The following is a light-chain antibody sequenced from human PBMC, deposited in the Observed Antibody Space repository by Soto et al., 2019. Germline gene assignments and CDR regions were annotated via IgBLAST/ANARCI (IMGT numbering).Light chain of an antibody. CDR3: CSHAGSYTLGV. Sequence: QSVLTQPRSVSGSPGQSVTISCTGTSSDVGGYNLVSWYQQYPGRAPKRLIYDVTKRPSGVPDRFSGSESGNTASLTISGLQAEDEADYYCCSHAGSYTLGVFGGGTKLTVL. J-gene: IGLJ3*02. CDR2: DVT. CDR1: SSDVGGYNL. V-gene: IGLV2-11*01.